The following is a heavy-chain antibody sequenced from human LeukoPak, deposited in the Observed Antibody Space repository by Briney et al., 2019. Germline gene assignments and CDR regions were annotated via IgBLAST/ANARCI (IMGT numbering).Heavy chain of an antibody. J-gene: IGHJ5*02. V-gene: IGHV4-39*07. Sequence: PSEALSLTCTVSGASISRSTFYWGWIRQTQGQGLEWMGSVYESGSSYYNPSLKSRVTMSVDTAKNQFSLKLRSVTAADTGIYYCAREGLELIWIDPWGQGTLVTVSS. CDR1: GASISRSTFY. CDR3: AREGLELIWIDP. D-gene: IGHD1-26*01. CDR2: VYESGSS.